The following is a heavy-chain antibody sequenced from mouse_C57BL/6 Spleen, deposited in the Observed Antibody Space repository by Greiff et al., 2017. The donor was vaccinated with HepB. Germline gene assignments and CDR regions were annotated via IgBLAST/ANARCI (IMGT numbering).Heavy chain of an antibody. CDR1: GYTFTSYW. CDR2: INPSNGGT. J-gene: IGHJ4*01. V-gene: IGHV1-53*01. Sequence: VQLQQPGTELVKPGASVKLSCKASGYTFTSYWMHWVKQRPGQGLEWIGNINPSNGGTNYNAKFKSKATLTVDKSSSTAYMQLSSLTSEDSAVYYCARHSNYFSYAMDYWGQGTSVTVSS. CDR3: ARHSNYFSYAMDY. D-gene: IGHD2-5*01.